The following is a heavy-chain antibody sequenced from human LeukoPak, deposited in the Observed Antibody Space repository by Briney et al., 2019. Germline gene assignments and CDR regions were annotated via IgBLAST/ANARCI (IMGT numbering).Heavy chain of an antibody. V-gene: IGHV4-4*07. J-gene: IGHJ3*02. CDR1: GGSISSYY. Sequence: SETLSLTCSVSGGSISSYYWSWIRQPAGKGLDWIGRIYTSGSTNYNPSLQSRVTLSVDTSKNQFSLKLTSVTAADTAMYSCAMGEMPTVGTWAFDTWGQGKMVTVSS. CDR3: AMGEMPTVGTWAFDT. CDR2: IYTSGST. D-gene: IGHD5-24*01.